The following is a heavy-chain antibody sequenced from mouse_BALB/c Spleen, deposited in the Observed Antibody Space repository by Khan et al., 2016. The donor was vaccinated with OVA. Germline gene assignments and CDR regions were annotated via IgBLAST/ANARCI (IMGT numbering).Heavy chain of an antibody. CDR3: ARQPYYHYNIMDY. CDR1: GFSLTNYG. CDR2: IWSDGST. Sequence: QVQLQQSGPGLVAPSQSLSITCTISGFSLTNYGIHWVRQPPGKGLVWLVMIWSDGSTTYNSALKSRLTISKDNSKSQVFLKMNSLQTDDTAMYFCARQPYYHYNIMDYWGQGTSVTVSS. D-gene: IGHD2-10*01. V-gene: IGHV2-6-1*01. J-gene: IGHJ4*01.